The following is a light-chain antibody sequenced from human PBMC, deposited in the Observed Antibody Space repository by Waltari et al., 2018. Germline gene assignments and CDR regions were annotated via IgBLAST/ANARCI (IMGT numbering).Light chain of an antibody. Sequence: EIVMTQSPATLSVSPGERVTLSCRASRSIRSYLVWYQKKPGQAPRLLIYDAFTRATGIPARFSGSGSGTEFTLIISSLQSEDFAVYYCQHYINWPHTFGQGTKLEIK. CDR2: DAF. V-gene: IGKV3-15*01. CDR1: RSIRSY. J-gene: IGKJ2*01. CDR3: QHYINWPHT.